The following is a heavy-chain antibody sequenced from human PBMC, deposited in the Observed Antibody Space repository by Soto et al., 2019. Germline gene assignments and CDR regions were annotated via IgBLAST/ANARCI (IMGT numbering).Heavy chain of an antibody. CDR2: IDPSDSYT. Sequence: GESLKISCKGSGYTFTSYWISWVRQMPGKGLEWMGRIDPSDSYTNYSPSFQGHVTISADKSISTAYLQWSSLKASDTAMYYCARTLDSSGYYFPYYYYYGMDVWGQGTTVTVSS. CDR3: ARTLDSSGYYFPYYYYYGMDV. CDR1: GYTFTSYW. D-gene: IGHD3-22*01. J-gene: IGHJ6*02. V-gene: IGHV5-10-1*01.